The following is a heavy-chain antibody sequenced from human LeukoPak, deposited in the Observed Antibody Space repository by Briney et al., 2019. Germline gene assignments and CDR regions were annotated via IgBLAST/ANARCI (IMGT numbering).Heavy chain of an antibody. D-gene: IGHD6-13*01. V-gene: IGHV4-61*02. CDR3: ASLPPRRRIAAAGTPPKDY. CDR1: GGSISSGSYY. CDR2: IYTSGST. J-gene: IGHJ4*02. Sequence: SQTLSLTCTVSGGSISSGSYYWSWIRQPAGKGLEWIGRIYTSGSTNYNPSLKSRVTISVDTSKNQFSLKLSSVTAADTAVYYCASLPPRRRIAAAGTPPKDYWGQGTLVTVSS.